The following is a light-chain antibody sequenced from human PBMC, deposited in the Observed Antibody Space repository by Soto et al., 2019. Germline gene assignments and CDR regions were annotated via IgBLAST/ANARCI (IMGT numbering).Light chain of an antibody. CDR1: QGISSF. V-gene: IGKV1-9*01. Sequence: DIQLTQSPSFLSASVGDRVTITCRASQGISSFLAWYQQKPGKAPKLLIYAASTLQSGVPSRFSGSGSGTEFTLTISSLQPDDLETYYCQQLNSDHFTFRPGTKADIK. J-gene: IGKJ3*01. CDR3: QQLNSDHFT. CDR2: AAS.